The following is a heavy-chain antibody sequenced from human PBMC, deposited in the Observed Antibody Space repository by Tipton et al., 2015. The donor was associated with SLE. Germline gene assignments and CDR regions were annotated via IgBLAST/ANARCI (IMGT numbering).Heavy chain of an antibody. CDR1: GGSISSYY. J-gene: IGHJ6*02. V-gene: IGHV4-4*09. CDR2: IYTIGNT. D-gene: IGHD2-2*02. CDR3: ASIPYYYSYGMDV. Sequence: TLSLTCTVSGGSISSYYWSWIRQPAGKGLEWIGYIYTIGNTNYNPSLKSRVTISVDTSKNQFSLKLISVTAADTAVYYCASIPYYYSYGMDVWGQGTTVTVSS.